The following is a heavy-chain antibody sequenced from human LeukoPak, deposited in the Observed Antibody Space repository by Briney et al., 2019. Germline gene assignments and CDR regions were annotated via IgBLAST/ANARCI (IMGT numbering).Heavy chain of an antibody. V-gene: IGHV3-30*18. J-gene: IGHJ5*02. D-gene: IGHD1-1*01. Sequence: GGSLRLSCAASGFTFSSYGMHWVRQAPGKGLEWEAVISKDGTYTYYVDSVKGRFTISRDNSKNTLYLQINSLRAEDTAVYYCAKESAGRWNLSPWGQGTQVTVSS. CDR3: AKESAGRWNLSP. CDR1: GFTFSSYG. CDR2: ISKDGTYT.